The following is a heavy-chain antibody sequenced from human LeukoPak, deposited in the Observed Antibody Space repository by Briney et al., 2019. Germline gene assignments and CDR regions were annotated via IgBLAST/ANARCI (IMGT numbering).Heavy chain of an antibody. D-gene: IGHD7-27*01. CDR2: IKQDGSEK. CDR3: ARSGREYWGSNYYYYMDV. CDR1: GFTFSSYW. Sequence: GGSLRLSCAASGFTFSSYWMSWVRQAPGKGLEWVANIKQDGSEKFYVDSVKGRFTISRDHAKNSLYLQMDSLRAEDTSVYYCARSGREYWGSNYYYYMDVWGKGTTVTVSS. V-gene: IGHV3-7*01. J-gene: IGHJ6*03.